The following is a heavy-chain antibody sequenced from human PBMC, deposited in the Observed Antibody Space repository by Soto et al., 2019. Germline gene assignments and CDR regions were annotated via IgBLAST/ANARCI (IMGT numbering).Heavy chain of an antibody. V-gene: IGHV1-24*01. D-gene: IGHD5-12*01. J-gene: IGHJ4*02. CDR1: GYTLTELS. Sequence: ASVKVSCKVSGYTLTELSMHWVRQAPGKGLEWMGGFDPEDGETIYAQKFQGRVTMTEDTSTDTAYMELSSLRSEDTAVYYCATAPMDIVATITNLDYWGQGTLVTVSS. CDR3: ATAPMDIVATITNLDY. CDR2: FDPEDGET.